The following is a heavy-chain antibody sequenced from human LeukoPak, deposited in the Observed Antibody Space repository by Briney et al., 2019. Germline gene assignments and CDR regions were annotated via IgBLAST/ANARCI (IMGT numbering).Heavy chain of an antibody. J-gene: IGHJ4*02. CDR2: IKQDGSEK. V-gene: IGHV3-7*01. CDR1: GFTFSSYW. CDR3: ARVLSYNCFDY. D-gene: IGHD3-10*01. Sequence: GGSLRLSCAASGFTFSSYWLSWVRQAPGKGLEWVANIKQDGSEKYYVDSVKGRFTISRDNAKNSLYLQMNSLRAEDTAVYYCARVLSYNCFDYWGQGTLVTVSS.